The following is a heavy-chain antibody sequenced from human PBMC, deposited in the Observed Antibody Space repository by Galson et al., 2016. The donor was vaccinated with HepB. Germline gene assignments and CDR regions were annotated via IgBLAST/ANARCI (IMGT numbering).Heavy chain of an antibody. CDR1: GGSISTGGYY. D-gene: IGHD2-15*01. CDR2: IYSSGGT. J-gene: IGHJ4*02. V-gene: IGHV4-61*02. Sequence: TLSLTCSVSGGSISTGGYYWSWIRQPAGKGLQWIGRIYSSGGTNYNPSLKSRVSISLDTSKNQFSLKLTSVTAADTAVYYCARVSRGTSLSGSRNFDYWGQGTPVTVSS. CDR3: ARVSRGTSLSGSRNFDY.